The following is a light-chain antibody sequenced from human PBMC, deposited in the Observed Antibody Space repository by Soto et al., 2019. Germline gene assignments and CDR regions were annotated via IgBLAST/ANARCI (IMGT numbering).Light chain of an antibody. J-gene: IGKJ5*01. CDR1: QRVSSY. Sequence: ILMTQSPLSLPVTPGEPAALSCRASQRVSSYLARYQQNPGQAARLLIYDAYNRATGSPARFSGSGSGTDFTLTISSLESEDFAGYYCPQPSNWQIPSGQGTR. CDR3: PQPSNWQIP. CDR2: DAY. V-gene: IGKV3-11*01.